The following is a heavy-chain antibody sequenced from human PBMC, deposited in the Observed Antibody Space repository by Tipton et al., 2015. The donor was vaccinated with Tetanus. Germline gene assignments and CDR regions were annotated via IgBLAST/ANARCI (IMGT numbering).Heavy chain of an antibody. Sequence: SLRLSCAASGFTVSSYQMTWVRQAPGKGLEWVSVIYSDGSTYYADSVKGRFTISRDNLKNTPSLQMNSLRAEDTAVYYCARGLGVDYWGQGTLVTVSS. V-gene: IGHV3-53*01. CDR2: IYSDGST. CDR1: GFTVSSYQ. CDR3: ARGLGVDY. D-gene: IGHD7-27*01. J-gene: IGHJ4*02.